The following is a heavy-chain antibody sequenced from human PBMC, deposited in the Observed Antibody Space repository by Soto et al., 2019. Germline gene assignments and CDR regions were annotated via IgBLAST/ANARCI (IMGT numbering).Heavy chain of an antibody. J-gene: IGHJ3*02. CDR3: ARDGIAVAGTGDFDI. CDR1: GFTFSSYS. V-gene: IGHV3-21*01. Sequence: PGGSLRLSCAASGFTFSSYSMNWVRQAPGKGLEWVSSISSSSSYIYYADSVKGRFTISRDNAKNSLYLQMNSLRAEDTAVYYCARDGIAVAGTGDFDIWGQGTMVTV. CDR2: ISSSSSYI. D-gene: IGHD6-19*01.